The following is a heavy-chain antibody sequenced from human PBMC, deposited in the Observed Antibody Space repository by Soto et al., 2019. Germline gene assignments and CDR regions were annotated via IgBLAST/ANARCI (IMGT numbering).Heavy chain of an antibody. V-gene: IGHV4-34*01. J-gene: IGHJ6*03. CDR3: ARGVQVTVNSYYYYMDV. Sequence: QVQLRQWGAGLLKPSETLSLTCAGYGGSFSGYYWSWIRQPPGKGLEWIGEINHRGSTDYNTSLMSRVTISVDTSKNQFSLKLSSVTAADTAVYYCARGVQVTVNSYYYYMDVWGKGTTVTVSS. CDR1: GGSFSGYY. D-gene: IGHD4-17*01. CDR2: INHRGST.